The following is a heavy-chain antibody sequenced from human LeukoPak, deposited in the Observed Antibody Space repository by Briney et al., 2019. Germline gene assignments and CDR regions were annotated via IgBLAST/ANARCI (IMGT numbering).Heavy chain of an antibody. CDR3: ARRDHYYDSSGYFKYYFDY. Sequence: PSETLSLTCTVSGGSISSYYWSWIRQPPGKGLEWIGYIYHSGSTKYNPSLKSRVTISVDTSKNQFSLKMSSVTAADTAMYYCARRDHYYDSSGYFKYYFDYWGQGTLVTVSS. V-gene: IGHV4-59*01. CDR1: GGSISSYY. D-gene: IGHD3-22*01. J-gene: IGHJ4*02. CDR2: IYHSGST.